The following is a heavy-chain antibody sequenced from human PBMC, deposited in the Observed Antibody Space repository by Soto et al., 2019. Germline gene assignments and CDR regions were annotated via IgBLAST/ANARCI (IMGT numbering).Heavy chain of an antibody. CDR2: ISYDGSNK. CDR3: AKAPSGYGDYDYYYGMDV. CDR1: GFNFSSYG. V-gene: IGHV3-30*18. Sequence: GGSMRLSSAAAGFNFSSYGMHWVRQDPGKGLEWVAVISYDGSNKYYADSVKGRFTIPRDNSKNTLYLQMNSLRAEDTAVYYCAKAPSGYGDYDYYYGMDVWGQGTTVTVSS. D-gene: IGHD4-17*01. J-gene: IGHJ6*02.